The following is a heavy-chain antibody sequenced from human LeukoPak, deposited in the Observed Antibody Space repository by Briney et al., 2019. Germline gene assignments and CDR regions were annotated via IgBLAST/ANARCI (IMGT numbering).Heavy chain of an antibody. D-gene: IGHD6-19*01. J-gene: IGHJ4*02. CDR3: ARAGYSRGWFAYY. CDR2: MDQEGSEK. Sequence: GGSLTLLCAPSGLPFRNYWEMCPRDARGKAREWVANMDQEGSEKYYVDSVKGRFTISRDNAKNSLYLQMITLSAEDTAIYYCARAGYSRGWFAYYWGQGALVTVSS. V-gene: IGHV3-7*05. CDR1: GLPFRNYW.